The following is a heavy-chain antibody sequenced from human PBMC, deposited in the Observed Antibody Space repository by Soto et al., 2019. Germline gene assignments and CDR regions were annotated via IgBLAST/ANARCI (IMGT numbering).Heavy chain of an antibody. V-gene: IGHV3-23*01. CDR2: ISGSGGST. CDR1: GFTFSSYA. D-gene: IGHD3-16*01. CDR3: AKVYELYYYYMDV. J-gene: IGHJ6*03. Sequence: EVQLLESGGGLVQPGGSLRLSCAASGFTFSSYAMSWVRQAPGKGLEWVSAISGSGGSTYYADSVKGQFTISRDNSKNTLYLQMNSLRAEDTAVYYCAKVYELYYYYMDVWGKGTTVTVSS.